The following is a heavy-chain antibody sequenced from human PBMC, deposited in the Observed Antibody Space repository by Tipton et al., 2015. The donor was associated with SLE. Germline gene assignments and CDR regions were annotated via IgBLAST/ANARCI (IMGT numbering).Heavy chain of an antibody. CDR2: IRYDGSNK. V-gene: IGHV3-30*02. CDR1: GITFSSYG. D-gene: IGHD6-19*01. J-gene: IGHJ4*02. CDR3: ATIAVAGQNIDY. Sequence: SLRLSCAASGITFSSYGMHWVRQAPGKGLEWVAFIRYDGSNKFYADSVKGRFTISRDNSKNSLYLQMNSLRAEDTAVYYCATIAVAGQNIDYWGQGTLVTVSS.